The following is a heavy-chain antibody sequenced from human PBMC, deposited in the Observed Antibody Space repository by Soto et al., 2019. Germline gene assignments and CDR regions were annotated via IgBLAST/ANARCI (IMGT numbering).Heavy chain of an antibody. J-gene: IGHJ4*02. Sequence: QVQLVQSGAEVKKPGASVKVSRKASGYTFTSYGISWVRQAPGQGLEWMGWISAYNGNTNYAQKLQGRVTMTTDTSTSTAYMELRSLRSDDTAVYYCASRRLYCSGGSCVPAARFDYWGQGTLVTVSS. D-gene: IGHD2-15*01. CDR1: GYTFTSYG. V-gene: IGHV1-18*01. CDR3: ASRRLYCSGGSCVPAARFDY. CDR2: ISAYNGNT.